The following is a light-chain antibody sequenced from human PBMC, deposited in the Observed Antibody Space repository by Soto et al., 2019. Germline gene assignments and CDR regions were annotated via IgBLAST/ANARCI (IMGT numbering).Light chain of an antibody. CDR1: QSISSS. CDR3: QQYNGSPRT. CDR2: AAS. Sequence: EVVLTQSPATLSLSPGERATLSCRASQSISSSLAWYQQKPGQVPRLLIYAASNWATGIPARFSGSGSGTEFTLTITSLQPDDFATYYCQQYNGSPRTFGQGTKVDIK. J-gene: IGKJ1*01. V-gene: IGKV3-11*01.